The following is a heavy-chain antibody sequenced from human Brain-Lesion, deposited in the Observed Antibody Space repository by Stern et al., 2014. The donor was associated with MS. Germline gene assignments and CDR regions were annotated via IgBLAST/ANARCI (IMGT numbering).Heavy chain of an antibody. CDR1: GYTLTGLS. D-gene: IGHD6-13*01. Sequence: QLVQSGAEVKKPGASVKVSCKVSGYTLTGLSIHWVRQAPGQGLEWMGGFDPEDCESIYEQKFQVRVTMTEDTSTVTAYMELSSLRSEDTAIYYCATDLQQPLVDSFDIWGQGTMVTVSS. CDR2: FDPEDCES. CDR3: ATDLQQPLVDSFDI. V-gene: IGHV1-24*01. J-gene: IGHJ3*02.